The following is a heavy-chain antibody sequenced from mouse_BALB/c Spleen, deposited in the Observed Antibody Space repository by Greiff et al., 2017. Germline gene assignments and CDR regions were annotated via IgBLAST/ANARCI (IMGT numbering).Heavy chain of an antibody. D-gene: IGHD1-1*01. CDR3: ARDTTVNAMDY. CDR1: GFSLTSYG. V-gene: IGHV2-3*01. Sequence: QVHVKQSGPGLVAPSQSLSITCTVSGFSLTSYGVSWVRQPPGKGLEWLGVIWGDGSTNYHSALISRLSISKDNSKSQVFLKMNSLQTDDTARYYCARDTTVNAMDYWGQGTSVTVSS. CDR2: IWGDGST. J-gene: IGHJ4*01.